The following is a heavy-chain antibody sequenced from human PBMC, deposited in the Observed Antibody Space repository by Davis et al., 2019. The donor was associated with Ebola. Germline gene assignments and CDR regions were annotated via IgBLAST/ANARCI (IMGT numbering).Heavy chain of an antibody. J-gene: IGHJ3*02. D-gene: IGHD2-8*01. CDR1: GFTFSSYA. CDR3: ARVMTFDI. CDR2: ISYDGSNK. V-gene: IGHV3-30-3*01. Sequence: PGGSLRLSCAASGFTFSSYAMHWVRQAPGKGLEWVAVISYDGSNKYYADSVKGRFTISRDNSKNTLYLQMNSLRAEDTAVYYCARVMTFDIWGQGTMVTVSS.